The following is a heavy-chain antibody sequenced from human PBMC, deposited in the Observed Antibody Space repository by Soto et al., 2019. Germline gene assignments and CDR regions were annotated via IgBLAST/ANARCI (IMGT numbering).Heavy chain of an antibody. Sequence: SETLSLTCAVSGGSISSGGYSYNWIRQSPGKGLEWIGNIYHSGLSHYNPSLMRRGSISVDTSKNQFSLNLNSVTAADPAVYYSARDHYERDNGGDYDAFYIWGQGTMVTVSS. D-gene: IGHD2-21*01. V-gene: IGHV4-30-2*06. CDR1: GGSISSGGYS. J-gene: IGHJ3*02. CDR2: IYHSGLS. CDR3: ARDHYERDNGGDYDAFYI.